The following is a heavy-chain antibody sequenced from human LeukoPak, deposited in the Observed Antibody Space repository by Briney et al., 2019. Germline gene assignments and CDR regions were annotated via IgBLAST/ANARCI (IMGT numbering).Heavy chain of an antibody. V-gene: IGHV3-23*01. CDR3: AKDRRSQWLVQDY. CDR1: GFTFSSYA. CDR2: ISGSGGST. J-gene: IGHJ4*02. D-gene: IGHD6-19*01. Sequence: GGSLRLSCATSGFTFSSYAMSWVRQAPGRGLEWVSAISGSGGSTYYADSVKGRFTISRDNSKNTLYLQMNSLRAEDTAVYYCAKDRRSQWLVQDYWGQGTLVTVSS.